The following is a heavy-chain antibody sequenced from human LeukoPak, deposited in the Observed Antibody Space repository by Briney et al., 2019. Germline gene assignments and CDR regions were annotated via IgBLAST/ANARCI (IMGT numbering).Heavy chain of an antibody. V-gene: IGHV3-23*01. CDR3: AKAHLTYGGKKMDY. CDR1: GFTFSSYA. J-gene: IGHJ4*02. Sequence: GGSLRLSCAASGFTFSSYAMNWVRQAPGKGLEWVSSFSGSGGSTYYADSVRGRFTISRDNSKNTLYLQMNSLRAEDTAVYYCAKAHLTYGGKKMDYWGQGTLVTVSS. CDR2: FSGSGGST. D-gene: IGHD4-23*01.